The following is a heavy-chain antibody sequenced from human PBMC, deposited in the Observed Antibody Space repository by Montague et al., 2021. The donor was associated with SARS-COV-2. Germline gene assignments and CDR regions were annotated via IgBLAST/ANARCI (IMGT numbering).Heavy chain of an antibody. Sequence: SETLSLTCAVYTESFNGYYWSWIRQPQGKGMEWMGEISNPGSTKYNSTLKSRVTISVDTYTKQVSLRLTSVTAADTATYDCARGVYNRVLSVVSSRYYFDYWGQGNTVAVSA. J-gene: IGHJ4*02. CDR2: ISNPGST. CDR1: TESFNGYY. V-gene: IGHV4-34*01. D-gene: IGHD4/OR15-4a*01. CDR3: ARGVYNRVLSVVSSRYYFDY.